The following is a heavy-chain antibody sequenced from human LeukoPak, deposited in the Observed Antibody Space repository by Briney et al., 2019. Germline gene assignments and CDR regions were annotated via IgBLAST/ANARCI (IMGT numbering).Heavy chain of an antibody. J-gene: IGHJ6*02. V-gene: IGHV4-59*01. Sequence: SETLSLTCTVSGGSISSYYWSWIRQPPGKGLEWIGYIYYSGGTNYNPSLQSRVTISVDTSENQFSLKLSSVTAADTAVYYCASRSSWRNYYGMDVWGQGTTVPVSS. CDR2: IYYSGGT. D-gene: IGHD6-13*01. CDR3: ASRSSWRNYYGMDV. CDR1: GGSISSYY.